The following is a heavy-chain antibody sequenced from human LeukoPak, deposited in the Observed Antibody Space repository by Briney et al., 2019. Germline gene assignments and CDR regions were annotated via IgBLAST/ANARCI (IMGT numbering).Heavy chain of an antibody. Sequence: SETLSLTCTVSGGSMSSYYWSWIRQPPGKGLEWIGYIYYSGSTNYNPSLKSRVTISVDTSKNQFTLKLSSVTAADTAVYYCARGHLSIAAAGTGWFDPWGQGTLVTVSS. V-gene: IGHV4-59*08. CDR2: IYYSGST. CDR3: ARGHLSIAAAGTGWFDP. CDR1: GGSMSSYY. D-gene: IGHD6-13*01. J-gene: IGHJ5*02.